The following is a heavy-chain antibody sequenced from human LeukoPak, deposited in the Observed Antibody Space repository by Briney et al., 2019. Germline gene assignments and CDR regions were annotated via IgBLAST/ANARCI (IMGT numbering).Heavy chain of an antibody. CDR1: GYTFTSYY. V-gene: IGHV1-46*01. J-gene: IGHJ3*02. D-gene: IGHD3-22*01. CDR2: INPSGGST. Sequence: ASVKVSCKAFGYTFTSYYMHWVRQAPGQGLEWMGIINPSGGSTSYAQKFQGRVTMTTDTSTSTAYMELRSLRSDDTAVYYCARSYYDSSGYADAFDIWGQGTMVTVSS. CDR3: ARSYYDSSGYADAFDI.